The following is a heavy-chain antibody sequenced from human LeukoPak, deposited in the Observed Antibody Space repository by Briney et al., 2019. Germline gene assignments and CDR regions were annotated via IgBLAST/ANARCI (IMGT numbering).Heavy chain of an antibody. CDR2: IFYSGST. J-gene: IGHJ4*02. Sequence: SETLSLTCTVSGGSISSSSYYWGWIRQPPGKGLEWIGSIFYSGSTYYNPSLKSRVTISVDTSKNQFSLNLSSVTAADTAVYYCAGLEAYCGTDCYPPYWGQGTLVTVSS. CDR3: AGLEAYCGTDCYPPY. D-gene: IGHD2-21*02. CDR1: GGSISSSSYY. V-gene: IGHV4-39*01.